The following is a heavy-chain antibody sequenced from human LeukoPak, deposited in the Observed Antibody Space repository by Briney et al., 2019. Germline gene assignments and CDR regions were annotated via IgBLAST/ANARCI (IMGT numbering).Heavy chain of an antibody. CDR2: IYYTGST. V-gene: IGHV4-59*01. J-gene: IGHJ4*02. CDR1: GGSISRDY. D-gene: IGHD6-19*01. CDR3: ARAMGDSSGWYVGY. Sequence: PSETLSLTCTVSGGSISRDYWSWIRQPPGKGLEWIGYIYYTGSTNYNPSLKSRVTISVDTSKNQFSLKLSSVTAADTAVYYCARAMGDSSGWYVGYWGQGTLVTVSS.